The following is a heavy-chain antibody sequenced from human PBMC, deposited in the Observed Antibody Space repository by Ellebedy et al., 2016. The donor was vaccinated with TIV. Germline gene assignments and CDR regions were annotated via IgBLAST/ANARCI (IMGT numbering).Heavy chain of an antibody. CDR2: INQDEDEK. CDR1: GFTFGNYW. CDR3: ARRDYDFFSGQGYYYMDV. J-gene: IGHJ6*03. V-gene: IGHV3-7*01. Sequence: GGSLRLXCSASGFTFGNYWMSWVRQAPGKGLEWVANINQDEDEKHYVDSVKGRFTVSRDNAKKSLYLQMNGLRAEDTAIYYCARRDYDFFSGQGYYYMDVWGKGATVTVSS. D-gene: IGHD3/OR15-3a*01.